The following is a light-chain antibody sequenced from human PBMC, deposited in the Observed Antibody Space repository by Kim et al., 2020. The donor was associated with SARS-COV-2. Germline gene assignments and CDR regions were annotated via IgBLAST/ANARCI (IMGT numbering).Light chain of an antibody. J-gene: IGKJ2*01. V-gene: IGKV1-5*03. Sequence: SASVGGRVTITCRASENICTWLAWYQQKPGRAPSLLIYLASTLESGVPSRFSGTGSGTEFSLSITSLQPDDFATYYCQHYSRFPYTFGQGTKLEI. CDR1: ENICTW. CDR3: QHYSRFPYT. CDR2: LAS.